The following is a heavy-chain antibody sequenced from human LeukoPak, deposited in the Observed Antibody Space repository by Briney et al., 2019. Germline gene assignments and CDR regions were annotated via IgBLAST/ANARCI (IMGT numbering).Heavy chain of an antibody. CDR1: GGSFSGYY. Sequence: KPSETLSLTCAVYGGSFSGYYWSWIRQPPGKGLEWIGEINHSGSTNYNPSLKSRVTISVDTSKNQFSLKLSSVTAADTAVYYCARALSSGWYYYYYYYMDVWGKGTTVTVSS. J-gene: IGHJ6*03. V-gene: IGHV4-34*01. CDR3: ARALSSGWYYYYYYYMDV. D-gene: IGHD6-19*01. CDR2: INHSGST.